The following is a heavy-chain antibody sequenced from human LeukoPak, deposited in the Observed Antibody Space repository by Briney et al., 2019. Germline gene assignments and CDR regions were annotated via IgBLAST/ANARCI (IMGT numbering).Heavy chain of an antibody. CDR3: ARSRDRSGYVDY. Sequence: SVKVSCKASGGTFSSYAISWVRQAPGQGLEWMGRIIPILGIANYAQKFQGRATITADKSTSTAYMELSSLRSEDTAVYYCARSRDRSGYVDYWGQGTLVTVSS. CDR2: IIPILGIA. V-gene: IGHV1-69*04. D-gene: IGHD3-22*01. CDR1: GGTFSSYA. J-gene: IGHJ4*02.